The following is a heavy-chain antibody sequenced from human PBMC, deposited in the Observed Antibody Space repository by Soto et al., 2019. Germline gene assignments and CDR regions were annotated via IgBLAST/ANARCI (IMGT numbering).Heavy chain of an antibody. Sequence: KPGGSLRLSCEASGFTFTDYHMSWIRQAPGKGLEWVALISETGSHTAYAESVKGRFTISRDNARPSVFLQMNSLRSDDTAVYFCARSLRATSPLTFWGQGTPVTVS. V-gene: IGHV3-11*06. CDR2: ISETGSHT. J-gene: IGHJ4*02. CDR3: ARSLRATSPLTF. D-gene: IGHD7-27*01. CDR1: GFTFTDYH.